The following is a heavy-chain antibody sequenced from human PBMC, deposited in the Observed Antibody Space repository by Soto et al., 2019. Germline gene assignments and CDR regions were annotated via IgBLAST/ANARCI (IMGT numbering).Heavy chain of an antibody. Sequence: QVQLQESGPELLKPSQTLSLTCTVSGDSITRGGYYWSWIRQHPGKGLEWIGFIYDSGITYYKPSLKSRLTISLDQSKNQFYLKLTSMTAADTAVYYCARRANFGEFVADWFDPWGQGTLVTVSS. J-gene: IGHJ5*02. CDR2: IYDSGIT. V-gene: IGHV4-31*03. CDR1: GDSITRGGYY. D-gene: IGHD4-17*01. CDR3: ARRANFGEFVADWFDP.